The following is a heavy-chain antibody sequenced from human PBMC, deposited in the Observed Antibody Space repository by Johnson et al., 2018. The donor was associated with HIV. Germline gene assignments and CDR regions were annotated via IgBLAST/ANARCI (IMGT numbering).Heavy chain of an antibody. D-gene: IGHD1-26*01. Sequence: VQLVESGGGLVQPGGSLRLSCAASGFTVSSNYMRWVRQAPGKGLEWVANINQDASEKYYVDSVKGRFTISRDNAKNSLYLQMNSLKTEDTAVYSCTTAWGSYHEYAFDIWGQGTMVTVSS. CDR3: TTAWGSYHEYAFDI. J-gene: IGHJ3*02. V-gene: IGHV3-7*03. CDR1: GFTVSSNY. CDR2: INQDASEK.